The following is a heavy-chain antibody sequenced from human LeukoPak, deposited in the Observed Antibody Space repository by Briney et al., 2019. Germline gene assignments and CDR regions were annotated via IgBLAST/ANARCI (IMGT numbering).Heavy chain of an antibody. CDR1: GGSFSGYY. CDR2: INHSGST. Sequence: SETLSLTCAVYGGSFSGYYWSWIRQPPGKGLEWIGEINHSGSTNYNPSLKSRVTISVDTSKNQFSLKLSSVTAADTAVYYCARVAVAGRRYDYWGQGTLVTVSP. J-gene: IGHJ4*02. V-gene: IGHV4-34*01. CDR3: ARVAVAGRRYDY. D-gene: IGHD6-19*01.